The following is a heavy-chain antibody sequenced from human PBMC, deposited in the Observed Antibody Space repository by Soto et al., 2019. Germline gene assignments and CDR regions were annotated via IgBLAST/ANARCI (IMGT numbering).Heavy chain of an antibody. CDR1: GFTISGCS. V-gene: IGHV3-48*02. CDR2: ITIRTGNT. Sequence: GGSLRLSCEASGFTISGCSMNWVRQAPGKGLEWLAYITIRTGNTVYADSVRGRFTISADNAENSVFLQMNSLRDEDTAVYFCVRDRDIYRDMVHADLWGQGTLVTFSS. J-gene: IGHJ1*01. CDR3: VRDRDIYRDMVHADL. D-gene: IGHD5-18*01.